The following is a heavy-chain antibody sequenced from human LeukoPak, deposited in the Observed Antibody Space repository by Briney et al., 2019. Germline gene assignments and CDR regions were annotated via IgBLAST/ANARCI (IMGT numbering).Heavy chain of an antibody. CDR1: GYTFTSYG. D-gene: IGHD5-12*01. Sequence: ASVNVSCKASGYTFTSYGISWVRQAPGQGVEWMGWIHDYNGNTNYARKFQGRVHLTTAQSTSTAYMELRSLRSDDTAMSYCARGRGNVVATVSDWGQGTLVTVSS. CDR3: ARGRGNVVATVSD. V-gene: IGHV1-18*01. J-gene: IGHJ4*02. CDR2: IHDYNGNT.